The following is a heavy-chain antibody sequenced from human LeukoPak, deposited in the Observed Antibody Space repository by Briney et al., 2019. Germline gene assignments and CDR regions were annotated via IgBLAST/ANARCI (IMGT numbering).Heavy chain of an antibody. D-gene: IGHD2-15*01. CDR3: ARGYYCSGGTCMFDS. CDR2: IYHSGST. CDR1: GGSISTYY. Sequence: KSSETLSLTCTVSGGSISTYYWNWIRQPPGKGLNWIGNIYHSGSTNYNPSLKSRVTISVDTSKNEFSLKLSSVTAADTAVYFCARGYYCSGGTCMFDSWGQGTLVTVSS. V-gene: IGHV4-59*01. J-gene: IGHJ5*01.